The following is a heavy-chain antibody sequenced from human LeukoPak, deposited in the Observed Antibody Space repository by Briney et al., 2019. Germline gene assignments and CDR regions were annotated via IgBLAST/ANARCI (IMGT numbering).Heavy chain of an antibody. V-gene: IGHV3-48*03. Sequence: PGGSLRLSCAASGFTFSSYEINWVRQAPGKGLEWVSYITNSGSIIYYADSVKGRFTISRDNAKNSLYLQMNSLRAEDTALYHCARASGIAVAGNTFNYWGQGTLVTVSS. D-gene: IGHD6-19*01. CDR2: ITNSGSII. CDR3: ARASGIAVAGNTFNY. J-gene: IGHJ4*02. CDR1: GFTFSSYE.